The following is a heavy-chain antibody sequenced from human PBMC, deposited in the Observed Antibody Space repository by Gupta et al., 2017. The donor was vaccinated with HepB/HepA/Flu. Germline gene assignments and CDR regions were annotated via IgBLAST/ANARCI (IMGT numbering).Heavy chain of an antibody. CDR2: ISGSGGST. Sequence: EVQLLESGGGLVQPGGSLRLSCAASGFTFSSYAMSWVRQAPGKGLEWVSAISGSGGSTYYADSVKGRFTISRDNSKNTLYLQMNSLRAEDTAVYYCAKDRRKQLASSYFDYWGQGTLVTVPS. CDR1: GFTFSSYA. CDR3: AKDRRKQLASSYFDY. D-gene: IGHD6-6*01. V-gene: IGHV3-23*01. J-gene: IGHJ4*02.